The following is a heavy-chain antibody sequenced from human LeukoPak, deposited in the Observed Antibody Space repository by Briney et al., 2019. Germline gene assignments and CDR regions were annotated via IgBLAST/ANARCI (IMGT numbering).Heavy chain of an antibody. CDR2: IKQDGSKK. V-gene: IGHV3-7*04. D-gene: IGHD5-24*01. Sequence: GGSLRLSCVAFGFPFSSYWMTWVRQAPGKGLEWVANIKQDGSKKSYVDSVKGRFTISRDNAKNSLYLQMNSLRAEDTAIYYCTRVGYIDEGIDYWGQGTLDTVSS. J-gene: IGHJ4*02. CDR1: GFPFSSYW. CDR3: TRVGYIDEGIDY.